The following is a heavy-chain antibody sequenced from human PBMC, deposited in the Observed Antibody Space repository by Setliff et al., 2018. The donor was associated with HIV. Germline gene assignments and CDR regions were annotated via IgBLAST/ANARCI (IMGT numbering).Heavy chain of an antibody. Sequence: ASVKVSCKSSGYTFTDYFMHWVRQAPGQGLEWMGWVSPDNGNRRILRRFQGRVTMTRDTSINTAYMELSGLTSDDTAVYYCARQLSNSFDYWGQGTLVTVS. D-gene: IGHD1-1*01. CDR2: VSPDNGNR. CDR1: GYTFTDYF. CDR3: ARQLSNSFDY. J-gene: IGHJ4*02. V-gene: IGHV1-2*02.